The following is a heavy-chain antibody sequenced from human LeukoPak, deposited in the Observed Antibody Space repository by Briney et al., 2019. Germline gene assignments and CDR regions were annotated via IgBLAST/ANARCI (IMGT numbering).Heavy chain of an antibody. Sequence: SETLSLTCAVYGGSFSGYDWSWIRQPPGKGLEWIGEINHSGSTNYNPSPKSRVTIAVDTSKNQFSLKLTSVTAADTAVYYCARAFTKPGIAAAYRSYYFDYWGQGTLVTVSS. V-gene: IGHV4-34*01. CDR1: GGSFSGYD. J-gene: IGHJ4*02. D-gene: IGHD6-13*01. CDR2: INHSGST. CDR3: ARAFTKPGIAAAYRSYYFDY.